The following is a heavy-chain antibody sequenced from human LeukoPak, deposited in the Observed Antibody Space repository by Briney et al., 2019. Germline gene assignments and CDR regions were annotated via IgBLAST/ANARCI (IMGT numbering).Heavy chain of an antibody. D-gene: IGHD6-13*01. J-gene: IGHJ4*02. CDR3: ARDRPSAAAYYFDY. CDR2: IIPIFGTA. CDR1: GGTFSSYA. Sequence: GASVEVSCKASGGTFSSYAISWVRQAPGQGLEWMGGIIPIFGTANYAQEFQGRVTITADESTSTAYMELSSLRSEDTAVYYCARDRPSAAAYYFDYWGQGTLVTVSS. V-gene: IGHV1-69*13.